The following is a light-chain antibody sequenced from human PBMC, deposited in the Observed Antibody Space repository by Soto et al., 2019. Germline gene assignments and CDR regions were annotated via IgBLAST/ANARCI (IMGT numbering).Light chain of an antibody. V-gene: IGKV1D-12*01. Sequence: DIQMTQSPSSVSASVGDRVTISCRASQDIDRWLAWFQHKPGKAPKLLISTASSLQSGVPSRFSGSGSGTDVTLTIASLQFEDFATYYCLQSDTFPYTFGLGTKLEIK. CDR3: LQSDTFPYT. J-gene: IGKJ2*01. CDR1: QDIDRW. CDR2: TAS.